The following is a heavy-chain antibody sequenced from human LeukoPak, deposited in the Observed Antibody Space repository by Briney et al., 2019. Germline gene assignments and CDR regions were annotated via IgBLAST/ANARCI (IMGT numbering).Heavy chain of an antibody. CDR3: ARDSGLVPAALRPDV. V-gene: IGHV3-21*01. CDR1: GFTFSSYS. D-gene: IGHD2-2*01. CDR2: ISSSSSYI. Sequence: GGSLRLSCAASGFTFSSYSMSWVRQAPGKGLEWVSSISSSSSYIYYADSVKGRFTISRDNAKNSLYLQMNSLRAEGTAVYYCARDSGLVPAALRPDVWGKGTTVTVSS. J-gene: IGHJ6*04.